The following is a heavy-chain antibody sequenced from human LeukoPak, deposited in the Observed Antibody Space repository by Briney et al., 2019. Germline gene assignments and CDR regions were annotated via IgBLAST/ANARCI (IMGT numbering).Heavy chain of an antibody. V-gene: IGHV3-30*18. Sequence: GGSLRLSCAASGFTFSSYGMHWVRQAPGKGLEGVAVISYDGSNKYYADSVKGRFTISRDNSKNTLYLQMNSLRAEDTAVYYCAKAQLGPGAYGMDVWGQGTTVTVSS. CDR3: AKAQLGPGAYGMDV. CDR2: ISYDGSNK. D-gene: IGHD7-27*01. J-gene: IGHJ6*02. CDR1: GFTFSSYG.